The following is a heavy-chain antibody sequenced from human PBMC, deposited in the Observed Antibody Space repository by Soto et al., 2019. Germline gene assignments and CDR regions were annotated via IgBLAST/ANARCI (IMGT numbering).Heavy chain of an antibody. V-gene: IGHV3-43*01. Sequence: EVQLVESGGVVVQPGGSLRLSCAASGFTFDDYTMHWVRQAPGKGLEWVSLISWDGGSTYYADSVKGRFTISRDNSKNSRYLQMISRRTEDTAWYYCAKDRTRRQDGYGLGVDYWGQGTLVTVSS. CDR2: ISWDGGST. J-gene: IGHJ4*02. CDR3: AKDRTRRQDGYGLGVDY. CDR1: GFTFDDYT. D-gene: IGHD5-18*01.